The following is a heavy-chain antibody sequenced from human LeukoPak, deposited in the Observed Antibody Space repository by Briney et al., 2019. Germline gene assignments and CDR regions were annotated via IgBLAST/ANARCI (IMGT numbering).Heavy chain of an antibody. CDR1: GYSISSGYY. Sequence: PSETLSLTCTVAGYSISSGYYWGWIRQPPGKGLEWIVSIYHSGSTYYKPSLKSRVTISVDTSKNQFSLKLSSVTTADTAVYYCARGLDYDYVWGSYRPRGAFDIWGQGTMVTVSS. D-gene: IGHD3-16*02. J-gene: IGHJ3*02. CDR2: IYHSGST. CDR3: ARGLDYDYVWGSYRPRGAFDI. V-gene: IGHV4-38-2*02.